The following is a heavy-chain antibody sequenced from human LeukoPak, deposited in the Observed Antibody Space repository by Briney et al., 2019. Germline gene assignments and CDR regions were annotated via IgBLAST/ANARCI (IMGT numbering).Heavy chain of an antibody. CDR2: INPNSGGT. Sequence: ASVKVSCTASGYTFTDYYIHWVRQAPGQGLEWMGWINPNSGGTHSAQKFQGRVTITADKSTSTAYMELSSLRSEDTAVYYCASTLGYGDYVYSYWGQGTLVTVSS. V-gene: IGHV1-2*02. CDR1: GYTFTDYY. J-gene: IGHJ4*02. CDR3: ASTLGYGDYVYSY. D-gene: IGHD4-17*01.